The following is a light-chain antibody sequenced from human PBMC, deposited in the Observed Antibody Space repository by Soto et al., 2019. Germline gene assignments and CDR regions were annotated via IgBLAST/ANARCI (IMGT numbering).Light chain of an antibody. J-gene: IGLJ1*01. CDR2: EVS. CDR3: SSYTSCRPYV. Sequence: QSVLTQPASVSGSPGQSITISCTGTSSDVGDYNYVSWYQQPPGKAPKLMIYEVSTRPSGVSNRFTGSKSGNTASLTISGLQAEDEADYYCSSYTSCRPYVFGTGTKLTVL. CDR1: SSDVGDYNY. V-gene: IGLV2-14*01.